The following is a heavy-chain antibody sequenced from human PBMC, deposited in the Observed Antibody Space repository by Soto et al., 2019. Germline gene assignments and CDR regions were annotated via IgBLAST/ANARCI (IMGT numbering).Heavy chain of an antibody. V-gene: IGHV4-4*02. Sequence: QVQLQESGPGLVKPSGTLSLTCAVSGASISSGWWTWVRQPPGKGLEWIGETLYSGRTNYNSSLNSRVTISIDKSKKQFSLNLSSVTAADTAVYYCSSRGTDAPTWGQGTLVTVSS. J-gene: IGHJ5*02. CDR3: SSRGTDAPT. D-gene: IGHD1-1*01. CDR1: GASISSGW. CDR2: TLYSGRT.